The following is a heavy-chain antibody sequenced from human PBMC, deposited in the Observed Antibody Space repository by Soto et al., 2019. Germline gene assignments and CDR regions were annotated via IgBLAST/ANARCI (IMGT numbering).Heavy chain of an antibody. D-gene: IGHD6-6*01. CDR3: ANIQSIASRPFDY. Sequence: EVQLVESGGGLVQPGRSLRLSCEASGFMFDDYAMYWVRQAPGKGLEWVSGISWNSNSIVYADSVKGRFTISRDNAKNSLYLQMNSLKPEVTALYFCANIQSIASRPFDYWCQGTLVTVSS. J-gene: IGHJ4*02. CDR2: ISWNSNSI. V-gene: IGHV3-9*01. CDR1: GFMFDDYA.